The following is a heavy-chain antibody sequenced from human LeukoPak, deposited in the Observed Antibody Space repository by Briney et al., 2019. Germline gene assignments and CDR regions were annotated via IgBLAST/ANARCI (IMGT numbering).Heavy chain of an antibody. D-gene: IGHD5-18*01. CDR3: ARVIARSKYSYGRSHMDV. J-gene: IGHJ6*03. CDR2: IYTPGST. Sequence: PSQTLSLTCTVSGGSISSGSYYWSWIRQPAGKGLEWIGHIYTPGSTNYNPSLKSRVTMSVDTSKNQFSLKLSSVTAADTAVYYCARVIARSKYSYGRSHMDVWGKGTAVTVSS. CDR1: GGSISSGSYY. V-gene: IGHV4-61*09.